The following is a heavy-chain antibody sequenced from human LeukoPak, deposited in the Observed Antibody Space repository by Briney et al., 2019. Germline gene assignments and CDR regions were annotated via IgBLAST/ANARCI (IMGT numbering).Heavy chain of an antibody. J-gene: IGHJ4*02. V-gene: IGHV3-23*05. D-gene: IGHD6-19*01. Sequence: GGSLRLSCTASGFSFSTYSMTWVRQGPGKGLEWVSSIYNSGSKTFYADSVKGRFTISRDNSKNTLYLQMNGLTAEDTAIYYCSKDVVPDSGWDLDYWGQGTLVTVSS. CDR1: GFSFSTYS. CDR3: SKDVVPDSGWDLDY. CDR2: IYNSGSKT.